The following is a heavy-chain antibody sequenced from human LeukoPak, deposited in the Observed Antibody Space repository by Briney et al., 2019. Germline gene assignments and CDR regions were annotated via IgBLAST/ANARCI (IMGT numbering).Heavy chain of an antibody. V-gene: IGHV3-21*01. D-gene: IGHD2-2*01. CDR2: MNSGSHYK. CDR3: VRSTSPPRFDY. Sequence: PGGSLRLSCTASGFTFDTYPMNWVRQAPGKGLEWVSSMNSGSHYKEYAHSVKGRFIISRDNAKNSLYLQMNSLRAEDTAVYYCVRSTSPPRFDYWGQGILVSVSS. J-gene: IGHJ4*02. CDR1: GFTFDTYP.